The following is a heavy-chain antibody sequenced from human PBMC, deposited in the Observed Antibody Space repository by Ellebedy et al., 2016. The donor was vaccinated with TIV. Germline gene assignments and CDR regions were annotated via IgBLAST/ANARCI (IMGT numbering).Heavy chain of an antibody. CDR1: GGSLSSGSYY. CDR3: ARQSNSGSSVDWFDP. V-gene: IGHV4-39*01. Sequence: MPSETLSLTCTVSGGSLSSGSYYWAWIRQPPGKGLEWIGNVFHTGSTYYNRSLKSRVTISGDTSNNQFSLNLRSVTAADTAMYYCARQSNSGSSVDWFDPWGQGILVIVST. CDR2: VFHTGST. J-gene: IGHJ5*02. D-gene: IGHD1-26*01.